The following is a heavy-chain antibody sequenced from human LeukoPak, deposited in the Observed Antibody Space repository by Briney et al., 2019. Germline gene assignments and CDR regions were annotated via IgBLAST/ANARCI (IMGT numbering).Heavy chain of an antibody. CDR1: GGSIGSSGFY. Sequence: SETLSLTCKVSGGSIGSSGFYWAWFRQPPGKGLEWIGSIYYPGTTHYNPSLESRVTISVDTSKWQVFLALRSVTATDTAVYYCGRHVSSGWDYFNGLDVWGQGTAVTVSS. V-gene: IGHV4-39*01. CDR2: IYYPGTT. CDR3: GRHVSSGWDYFNGLDV. D-gene: IGHD6-19*01. J-gene: IGHJ6*02.